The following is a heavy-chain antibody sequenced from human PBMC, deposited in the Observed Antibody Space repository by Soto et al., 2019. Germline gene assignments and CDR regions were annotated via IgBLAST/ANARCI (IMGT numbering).Heavy chain of an antibody. Sequence: SETLSLTCAVYGGSFSDYYWNWIRQPPGKGLEWIGEINHSGSTNYNPSLKSRVTISVDTSKNHFSLKLSSVTAADTAVYSCARGRVGTTNWNWFDPWGQGTQVTVPS. CDR2: INHSGST. V-gene: IGHV4-34*01. CDR1: GGSFSDYY. CDR3: ARGRVGTTNWNWFDP. D-gene: IGHD1-26*01. J-gene: IGHJ5*02.